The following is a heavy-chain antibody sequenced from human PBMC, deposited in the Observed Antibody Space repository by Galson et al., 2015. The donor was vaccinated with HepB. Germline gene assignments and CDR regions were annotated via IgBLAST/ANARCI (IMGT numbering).Heavy chain of an antibody. CDR1: GFTFSSHW. Sequence: SLRLSCAASGFTFSSHWMSWVRQAPGKGLEWVANIKQDGSQEYYVDSVKGRFTISRDNAKNSLYLQMNSLRAGDTAIYYCARDVPATIRVIDNWGQGSLVTVSS. CDR2: IKQDGSQE. CDR3: ARDVPATIRVIDN. V-gene: IGHV3-7*03. D-gene: IGHD2-2*02. J-gene: IGHJ4*02.